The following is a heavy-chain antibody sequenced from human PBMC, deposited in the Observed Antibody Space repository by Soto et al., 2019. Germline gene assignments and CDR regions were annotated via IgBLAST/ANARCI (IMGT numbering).Heavy chain of an antibody. CDR3: ARGGARWPGDFDS. CDR1: GGSISGDYY. CDR2: IYYSGSS. V-gene: IGHV4-30-4*08. Sequence: QVRLHESGPGLVKPSQTLSLTCSVSGGSISGDYYWSWIRQSPEKGLEWIGYIYYSGSSYSNPALQSRLSMALDRSKNPFSLKLRSVTAADTAVYYCARGGARWPGDFDSWGQGALVAVSS. J-gene: IGHJ4*02. D-gene: IGHD2-15*01.